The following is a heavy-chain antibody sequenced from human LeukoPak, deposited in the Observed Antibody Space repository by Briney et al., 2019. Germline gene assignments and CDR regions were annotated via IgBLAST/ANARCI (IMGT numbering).Heavy chain of an antibody. CDR3: AKDGASNYDILTGYYIRAGYFQH. CDR1: GFTFSSYA. CDR2: ISGSGDST. J-gene: IGHJ1*01. Sequence: GGSLRLSCAASGFTFSSYAMSWVRQAPGKGLEWVSVISGSGDSTYYADSVKGRFTISRDNSKNTLYLQMNSLRAEDTAVYYCAKDGASNYDILTGYYIRAGYFQHWGQGTLVTVSS. V-gene: IGHV3-23*01. D-gene: IGHD3-9*01.